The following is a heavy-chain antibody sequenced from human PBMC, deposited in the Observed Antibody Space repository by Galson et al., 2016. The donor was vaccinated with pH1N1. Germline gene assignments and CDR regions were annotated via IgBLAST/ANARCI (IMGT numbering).Heavy chain of an antibody. V-gene: IGHV4-39*01. CDR2: IHYSGFT. D-gene: IGHD1-26*01. CDR3: SILVRGSYPDPLYYFDF. J-gene: IGHJ4*02. Sequence: SLTCTVSGGSLSSRNFYGGWIRQPPGKGLEWIGNIHYSGFTHYNSSLQSRVTISVDTSENQFSLRLSSVTAADTAVYYCSILVRGSYPDPLYYFDFWGLGTLVTVSS. CDR1: GGSLSSRNFY.